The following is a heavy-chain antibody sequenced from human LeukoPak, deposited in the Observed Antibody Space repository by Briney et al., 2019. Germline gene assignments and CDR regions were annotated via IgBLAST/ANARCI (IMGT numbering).Heavy chain of an antibody. CDR3: ARGYFDWLLWDY. V-gene: IGHV4-59*01. Sequence: SETLSLTCTVSGGSISSYYWSRIRQPPGKGLEWIGYIYYSGSTNYNPSLKSRVTISVDTSKNQFSLKLSSVTAADTAVYYCARGYFDWLLWDYWGQGTLVTVSS. D-gene: IGHD3-9*01. CDR1: GGSISSYY. J-gene: IGHJ4*02. CDR2: IYYSGST.